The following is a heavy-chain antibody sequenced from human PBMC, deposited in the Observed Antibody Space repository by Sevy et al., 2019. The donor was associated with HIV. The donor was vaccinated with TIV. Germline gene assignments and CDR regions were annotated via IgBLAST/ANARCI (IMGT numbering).Heavy chain of an antibody. Sequence: GGSLGLSCAASGFTFSSYAMSWVRQAPGKGLEWVSAISGSGGSTYYADSVKGRFTISRDNSKNTLYLQMNSLRAEDTAVYYCAKNYYDILTALDYWGQGTLVTVSS. CDR1: GFTFSSYA. D-gene: IGHD3-9*01. CDR2: ISGSGGST. CDR3: AKNYYDILTALDY. V-gene: IGHV3-23*01. J-gene: IGHJ4*02.